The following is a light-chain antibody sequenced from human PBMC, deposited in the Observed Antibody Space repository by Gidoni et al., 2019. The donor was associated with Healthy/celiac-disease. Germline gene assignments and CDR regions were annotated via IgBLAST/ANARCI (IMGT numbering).Light chain of an antibody. CDR2: AAS. J-gene: IGKJ1*01. Sequence: DIQMTQSPSSLSASVGDRVTITCRARQSISSYLNWYQQKPGKAPKLLIYAASSWQSGVPSRFSGSGSGTDFTLTISSLQPEDFATYYCQQSYSTPPWTFGQGTKVEIK. CDR3: QQSYSTPPWT. CDR1: QSISSY. V-gene: IGKV1-39*01.